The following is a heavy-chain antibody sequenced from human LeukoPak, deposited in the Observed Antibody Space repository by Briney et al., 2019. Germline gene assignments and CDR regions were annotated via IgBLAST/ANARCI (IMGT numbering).Heavy chain of an antibody. D-gene: IGHD5-24*01. CDR3: TRVGYIDEGIDY. Sequence: PGGSLRLSCAASGFTFSGYAMTWVRQAPGKGLEWVANIKQDGSKKSYVDSVKGRSTISRDNAKNSLYLQMNSLRAEDTAIYYCTRVGYIDEGIDYWGQGTLVTVSS. CDR1: GFTFSGYA. V-gene: IGHV3-7*04. CDR2: IKQDGSKK. J-gene: IGHJ4*02.